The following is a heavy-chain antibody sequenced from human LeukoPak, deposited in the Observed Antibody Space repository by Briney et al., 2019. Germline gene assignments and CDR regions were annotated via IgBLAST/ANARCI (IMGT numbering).Heavy chain of an antibody. V-gene: IGHV3-23*01. CDR1: GFTFSSYA. CDR2: ISGSGGST. J-gene: IGHJ6*02. D-gene: IGHD4-11*01. Sequence: PGGSLRLSCAASGFTFSSYAMSWVRQAPGKGLEWVSAISGSGGSTYYADSVKSRFTISRDNSKNTLYLQMNSLRAEDTAVYYCAKVGRYSNAFYYYYGMDVWGQGTTVTVSS. CDR3: AKVGRYSNAFYYYYGMDV.